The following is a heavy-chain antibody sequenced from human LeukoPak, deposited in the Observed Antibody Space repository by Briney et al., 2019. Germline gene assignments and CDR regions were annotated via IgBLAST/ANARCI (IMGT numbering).Heavy chain of an antibody. CDR1: GGSMRSHY. Sequence: SDTLSLTCTVSGGSMRSHYWSWIRQPPGKGLEWIAYIDYTGSASYNPSLKSRVSISVDTSKNQFSLKLNSVTAADTAVYYCARGFIFDFWGQGTHVAVSS. J-gene: IGHJ4*02. D-gene: IGHD3-10*01. V-gene: IGHV4-59*11. CDR2: IDYTGSA. CDR3: ARGFIFDF.